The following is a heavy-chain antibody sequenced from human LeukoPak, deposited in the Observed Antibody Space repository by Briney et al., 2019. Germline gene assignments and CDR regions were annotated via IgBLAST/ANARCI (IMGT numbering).Heavy chain of an antibody. CDR2: IDPSDSYT. J-gene: IGHJ4*02. Sequence: GESLKISCKGSGYSFTSYWISWVRQMPGKGLEWMGRIDPSDSYTNYSPSFQGHVTISADKSIFTAYLQWSSLRTSDTAMYYCARHDGPGHYYDSSPYYSNDYWGQGTLVTVSS. V-gene: IGHV5-10-1*01. CDR1: GYSFTSYW. CDR3: ARHDGPGHYYDSSPYYSNDY. D-gene: IGHD3-22*01.